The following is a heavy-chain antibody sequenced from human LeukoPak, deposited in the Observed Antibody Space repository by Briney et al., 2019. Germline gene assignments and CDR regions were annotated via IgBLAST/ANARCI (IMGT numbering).Heavy chain of an antibody. V-gene: IGHV4-59*01. D-gene: IGHD3-16*01. CDR1: GDSISSYY. Sequence: SETLSLTCTVSGDSISSYYWSWIRQPPGKGLEWIGYIYYSGSTNYNPSLKSRVTISVDTSKNQFSLKLSSVTAADTAVYYCARETSQKGAHYMDVWGKGTTVTISS. J-gene: IGHJ6*03. CDR3: ARETSQKGAHYMDV. CDR2: IYYSGST.